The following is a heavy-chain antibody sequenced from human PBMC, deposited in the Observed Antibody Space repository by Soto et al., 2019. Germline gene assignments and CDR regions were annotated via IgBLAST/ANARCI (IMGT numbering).Heavy chain of an antibody. CDR2: INPNSGGT. CDR3: AREPATAKPEGVDF. V-gene: IGHV1-2*02. CDR1: GYTFSDYY. Sequence: ASVRVSCKASGYTFSDYYIHWVRQAPRQGLEWMGWINPNSGGTKYAPKFQGGVTMTRDTSITTAYMELSRLRSGDTAVYYCAREPATAKPEGVDFWGQGTLVTVSS. J-gene: IGHJ4*02. D-gene: IGHD1-1*01.